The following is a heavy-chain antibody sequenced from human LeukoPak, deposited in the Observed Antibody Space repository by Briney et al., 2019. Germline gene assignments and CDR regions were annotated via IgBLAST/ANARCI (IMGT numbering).Heavy chain of an antibody. CDR1: GFTINNYA. V-gene: IGHV3-23*01. CDR2: ISGSGGDT. J-gene: IGHJ4*02. D-gene: IGHD1-26*01. Sequence: GGSLRLSCAASGFTINNYAMTWVRQAPGKGPEWVSAISGSGGDTYYADSVKGRFTISRDNSKNTLYLQMNSLRAEDTAVYYCAKKGATTGDFDYWGQGTLVTVSS. CDR3: AKKGATTGDFDY.